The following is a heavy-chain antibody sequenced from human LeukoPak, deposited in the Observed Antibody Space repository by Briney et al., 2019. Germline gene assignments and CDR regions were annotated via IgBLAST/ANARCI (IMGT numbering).Heavy chain of an antibody. CDR1: GFTFSSYG. CDR2: IWYDGSNK. D-gene: IGHD3-3*01. J-gene: IGHJ4*02. Sequence: PGGSLRLSCAASGFTFSSYGMHWVRQAPGKGLEWVAVIWYDGSNKYYADSVKGRFTISRGNSKNTLYLQMNSLRAEDTAVYYCARRGYDFWSGYEYYFDYWGQGTLVTVSS. CDR3: ARRGYDFWSGYEYYFDY. V-gene: IGHV3-33*01.